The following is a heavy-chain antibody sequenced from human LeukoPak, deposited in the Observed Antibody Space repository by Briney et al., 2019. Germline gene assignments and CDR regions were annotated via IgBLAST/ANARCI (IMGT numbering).Heavy chain of an antibody. CDR1: DGSISSSNYY. CDR2: MYYSGST. CDR3: ARQGRSSSWYMDV. V-gene: IGHV4-39*01. J-gene: IGHJ6*03. Sequence: SETLSLTCTVPDGSISSSNYYWGWIRQPPGKGLEWLGSMYYSGSTYYNPSLKNRVTMSVDTSKNQFSLKLTSVTAADTALYYCARQGRSSSWYMDVWGKGTTVTVSS. D-gene: IGHD6-13*01.